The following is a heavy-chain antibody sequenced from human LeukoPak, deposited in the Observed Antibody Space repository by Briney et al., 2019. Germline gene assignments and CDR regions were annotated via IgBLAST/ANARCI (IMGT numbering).Heavy chain of an antibody. V-gene: IGHV3-30*18. CDR2: ISYDGSNK. D-gene: IGHD3-22*01. J-gene: IGHJ6*02. CDR3: AKDYYDSSGYYNYGMDV. CDR1: GFTFSSYA. Sequence: PGGSLRLSCAVSGFTFSSYAISWVRQAPGKGLEWVAVISYDGSNKYYADSVKGRFTISRDNSKNTLYLQMNSLRAEDTAVYYCAKDYYDSSGYYNYGMDVWGQGTTVTVSS.